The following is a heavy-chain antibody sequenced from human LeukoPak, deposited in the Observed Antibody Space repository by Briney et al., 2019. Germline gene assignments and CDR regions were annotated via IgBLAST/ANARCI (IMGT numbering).Heavy chain of an antibody. Sequence: PSETLSLTCTVSGGSISSYYWSWIRQPPGKGVEWTGYIYYSGSTNYNPSLKSRVTISVDTSKNQFSLKLSSVTAADTAVYYCARAYCSGGSCYRAFDYWGQGTLVTVSS. D-gene: IGHD2-15*01. CDR2: IYYSGST. V-gene: IGHV4-59*01. J-gene: IGHJ4*02. CDR3: ARAYCSGGSCYRAFDY. CDR1: GGSISSYY.